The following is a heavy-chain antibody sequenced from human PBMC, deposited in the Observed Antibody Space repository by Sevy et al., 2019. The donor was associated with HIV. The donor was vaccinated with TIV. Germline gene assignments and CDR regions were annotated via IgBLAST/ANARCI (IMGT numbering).Heavy chain of an antibody. CDR2: ISGSGSRT. CDR1: GFSFDSYG. V-gene: IGHV3-23*01. J-gene: IGHJ6*03. CDR3: AKGGGGHYDPDEIGYYFYYYNMDV. D-gene: IGHD3-22*01. Sequence: GGSLRPSCAVSGFSFDSYGMTWVRQAPGKGLEWVSGISGSGSRTYYADSVKGRFIISRDNSKNTLDLQMNSLRSEDTAIYYCAKGGGGHYDPDEIGYYFYYYNMDVWGKGTTVTVSS.